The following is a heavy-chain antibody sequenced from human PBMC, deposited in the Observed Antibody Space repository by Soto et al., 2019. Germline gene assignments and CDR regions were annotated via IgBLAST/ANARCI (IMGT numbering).Heavy chain of an antibody. V-gene: IGHV4-39*01. Sequence: SETLALTCTVSGDSIRSSSYWGWIRQPPGKGLEWIGSIYSTGNTYYNPSLNSQVTISVDTSKNQFSLNVISVTAADTAVYYCRRSSRYSTDVWGQGTTVTXSS. CDR3: RRSSRYSTDV. J-gene: IGHJ6*02. D-gene: IGHD6-13*01. CDR1: GDSIRSSSY. CDR2: IYSTGNT.